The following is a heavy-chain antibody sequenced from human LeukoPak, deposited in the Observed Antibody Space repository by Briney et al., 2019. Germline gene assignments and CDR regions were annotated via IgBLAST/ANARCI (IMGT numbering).Heavy chain of an antibody. V-gene: IGHV3-7*01. Sequence: GGSLRLSCAASGFTFSIYWMSWVRQAPGKGLEWVANIKQDGSEKYYVDSVKGRFTISRDNAKNSLYLQMNSLRAEDTAVYYCARDGGDGIAAAYPDYWGQGTLVTVSS. D-gene: IGHD6-13*01. CDR3: ARDGGDGIAAAYPDY. CDR1: GFTFSIYW. CDR2: IKQDGSEK. J-gene: IGHJ4*02.